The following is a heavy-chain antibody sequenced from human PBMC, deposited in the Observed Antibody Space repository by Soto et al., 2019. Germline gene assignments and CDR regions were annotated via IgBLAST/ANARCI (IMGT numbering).Heavy chain of an antibody. D-gene: IGHD1-26*01. V-gene: IGHV4-34*01. J-gene: IGHJ4*02. CDR3: ARDPELRGYFDY. Sequence: SETLSLTCAVYGGSFSGYYWTWIRQPPGTGLEWIGEINHSGSTNYNPSLKTRVTISIDTSKNQFSLKLSSVTAADTAVYYCARDPELRGYFDYWGQGTLVTVS. CDR2: INHSGST. CDR1: GGSFSGYY.